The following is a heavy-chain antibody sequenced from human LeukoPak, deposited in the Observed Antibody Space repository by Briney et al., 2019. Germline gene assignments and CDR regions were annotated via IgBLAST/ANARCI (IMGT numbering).Heavy chain of an antibody. CDR2: VNPYNGDT. J-gene: IGHJ4*02. CDR3: ARLAGWELTYFDY. CDR1: GYTFTSYG. D-gene: IGHD1-26*01. Sequence: ASVKVSCKASGYTFTSYGIIWVRQAPGQGLEWIGWVNPYNGDTNCAQKLQGRVTMTTDTSTSTAYIELNSLRSDDTAMYYCARLAGWELTYFDYWGQGTLVTVSS. V-gene: IGHV1-18*01.